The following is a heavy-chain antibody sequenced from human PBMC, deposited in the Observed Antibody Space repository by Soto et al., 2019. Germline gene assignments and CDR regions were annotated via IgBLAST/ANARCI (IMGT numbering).Heavy chain of an antibody. Sequence: SETLSLTCTVSGGSISSYYWSWIRQPPGKGLEWIGYIYYSGSTNYNPSLKSRVTISVDTSKNQFSLKLSSVTAADTAVYYCARAGSGWYTPNNWFDPWGQGTLVTVAS. CDR2: IYYSGST. J-gene: IGHJ5*02. CDR3: ARAGSGWYTPNNWFDP. CDR1: GGSISSYY. D-gene: IGHD6-19*01. V-gene: IGHV4-59*01.